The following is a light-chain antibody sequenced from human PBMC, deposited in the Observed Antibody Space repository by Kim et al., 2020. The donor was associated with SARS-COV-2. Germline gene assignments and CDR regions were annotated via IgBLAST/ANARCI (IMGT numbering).Light chain of an antibody. CDR2: DAS. J-gene: IGKJ5*01. CDR3: QQRSNWPTKIT. CDR1: QSVSSY. V-gene: IGKV3-11*01. Sequence: PGDRATLACRASQSVSSYLAWYQQKPGQAPRLLIYDASNRATGIPARFSGSGSGTDFTLTISSLEPEDFAVYYCQQRSNWPTKITFGQGTRLEIK.